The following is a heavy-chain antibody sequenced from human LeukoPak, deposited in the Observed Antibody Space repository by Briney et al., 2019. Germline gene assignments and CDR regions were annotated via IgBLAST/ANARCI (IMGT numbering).Heavy chain of an antibody. J-gene: IGHJ4*02. CDR3: AKAYYGYQGCIVY. D-gene: IGHD3-10*01. Sequence: GGSLRLSCAASGFTFSSYAMSWVRQAPGKGPEWVSAISGSGGSTYYADSVKGRFTISRDNSKNTLYLQMNSLRAEDTAVYYCAKAYYGYQGCIVYWGQGTLVTVSS. CDR2: ISGSGGST. V-gene: IGHV3-23*01. CDR1: GFTFSSYA.